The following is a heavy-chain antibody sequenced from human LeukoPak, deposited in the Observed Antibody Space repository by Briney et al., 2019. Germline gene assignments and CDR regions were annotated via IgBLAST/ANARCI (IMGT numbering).Heavy chain of an antibody. V-gene: IGHV3-9*01. CDR1: GFTFDDYA. CDR3: AKDNRRHYTSGPNPDPLH. J-gene: IGHJ4*02. D-gene: IGHD6-19*01. Sequence: PGRSLRLSCAASGFTFDDYAMHWVRQPPGKGLEWVSGISWNSGTIDYADSVRGRFTISGDNAKNSLYLQMDSLRVEDTAFYYCAKDNRRHYTSGPNPDPLHWGQGALVTVSS. CDR2: ISWNSGTI.